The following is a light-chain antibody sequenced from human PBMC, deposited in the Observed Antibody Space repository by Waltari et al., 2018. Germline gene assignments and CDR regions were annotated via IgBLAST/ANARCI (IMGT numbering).Light chain of an antibody. CDR1: QSISDN. V-gene: IGKV3-15*01. CDR3: QQYNRWPPIT. J-gene: IGKJ5*01. CDR2: GAS. Sequence: VMTQSPATLSVSPGERATLSRRASQSISDNLVWYQQKRGHAPTLLIYGASTRATGIPARFTGSGSGTDFTLTISSLQSGDSAVYYCQQYNRWPPITFGQGTRLEI.